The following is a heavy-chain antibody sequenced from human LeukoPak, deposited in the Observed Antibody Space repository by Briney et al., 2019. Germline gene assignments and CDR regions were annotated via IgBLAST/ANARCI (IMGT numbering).Heavy chain of an antibody. J-gene: IGHJ6*02. CDR2: TVSEIDGGTT. D-gene: IGHD1-7*01. CDR3: TTDEAGNYPRKDF. V-gene: IGHV3-15*04. Sequence: KTGGSLRLSCAASGFTFNYAWMSWVHQVPGKGLEWVGQTVSEIDGGTTDYATPVKGRFTISRDDSKSTLYLQMNSLKIEDTAVYYCTTDEAGNYPRKDFGGQGATVIVSS. CDR1: GFTFNYAW.